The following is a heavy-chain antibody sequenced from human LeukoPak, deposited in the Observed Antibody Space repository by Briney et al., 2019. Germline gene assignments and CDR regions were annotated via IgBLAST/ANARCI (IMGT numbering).Heavy chain of an antibody. J-gene: IGHJ4*02. CDR1: GFTFSSYE. V-gene: IGHV3-48*03. CDR3: ARDPPDY. CDR2: ILNSGTTT. Sequence: GGSLRLSCAASGFTFSSYEMNWVRQAPGKGLEWVSYILNSGTTTYYADSVKGRFTIPRDNAKNSLYLQMNSLRAEDTGVYYCARDPPDYWGQGSLVTVSS.